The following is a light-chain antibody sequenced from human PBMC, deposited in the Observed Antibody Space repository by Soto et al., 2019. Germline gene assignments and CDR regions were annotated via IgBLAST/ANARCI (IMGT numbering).Light chain of an antibody. CDR2: GAS. CDR3: QQYGSSPYT. CDR1: QSVSSSY. J-gene: IGKJ2*01. V-gene: IGKV3-20*01. Sequence: EIVLTQSPGTLSLSPGERATLSCRASQSVSSSYLAWYQQKVGQAPRLLIYGASSRATGIPDRFSGSGSGTTFTLTISRLEPEDFAVYYCQQYGSSPYTFGQGTKLEIK.